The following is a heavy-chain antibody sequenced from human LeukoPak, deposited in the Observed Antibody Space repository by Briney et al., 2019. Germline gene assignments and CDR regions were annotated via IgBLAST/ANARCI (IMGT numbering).Heavy chain of an antibody. D-gene: IGHD1-26*01. J-gene: IGHJ4*02. CDR3: ARGFGGGSYYTY. CDR1: GGSFSGYY. Sequence: SETLSLTCAVYGGSFSGYYWSWIRQPPGKGLEWIGEINHSGSTNYNPSLKSRVTISVDTSKNQFSPKLSSVTAADTAVYYCARGFGGGSYYTYWGQGTLVTVSS. CDR2: INHSGST. V-gene: IGHV4-34*01.